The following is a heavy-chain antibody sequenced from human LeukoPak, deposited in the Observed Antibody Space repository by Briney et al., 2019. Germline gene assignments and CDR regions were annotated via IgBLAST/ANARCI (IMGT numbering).Heavy chain of an antibody. CDR2: IYYSGST. Sequence: SETLSLACTVSGGSISSSSYYWGWIRQPPGKGLEWIGSIYYSGSTYYNPSLKSRVTISVDTSKNQFSLKLSSVTAADTAVYYSASYYYDSSAYYEPSDYWGQGTLVTVSS. CDR1: GGSISSSSYY. CDR3: ASYYYDSSAYYEPSDY. D-gene: IGHD3-22*01. V-gene: IGHV4-39*01. J-gene: IGHJ4*02.